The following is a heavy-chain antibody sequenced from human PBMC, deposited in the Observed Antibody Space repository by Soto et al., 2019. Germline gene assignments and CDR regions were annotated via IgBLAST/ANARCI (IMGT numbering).Heavy chain of an antibody. CDR2: ISAYNGNT. D-gene: IGHD3-10*01. Sequence: ASVKVSCKASGYTFTSYGISWVRQAPGQGLEWMGWISAYNGNTNYAQKLQGRVTMTTDTSTSTAYMELRSLRSDDTAVYYCAITYYYGSGSYYLYNYWGQGTLVTVSS. CDR1: GYTFTSYG. V-gene: IGHV1-18*01. CDR3: AITYYYGSGSYYLYNY. J-gene: IGHJ4*02.